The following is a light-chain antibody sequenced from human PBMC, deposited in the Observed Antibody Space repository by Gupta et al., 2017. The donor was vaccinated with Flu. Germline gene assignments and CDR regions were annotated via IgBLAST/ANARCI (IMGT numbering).Light chain of an antibody. Sequence: QSVLTQPPSVSAAPGQKVTISCSGSSSNIGNYYVSWYQQFSGEAPKVLIYEDNQRPSGIPARFSGSKSGTSATLVITGLQAGDEADFYCATWDSSRSLMVFGGGTKLTV. CDR2: EDN. J-gene: IGLJ3*02. CDR1: SSNIGNYY. V-gene: IGLV1-51*02. CDR3: ATWDSSRSLMV.